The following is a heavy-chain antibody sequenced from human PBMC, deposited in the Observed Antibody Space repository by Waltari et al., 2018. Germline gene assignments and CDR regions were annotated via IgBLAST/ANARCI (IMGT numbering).Heavy chain of an antibody. Sequence: QVQLQESGPGLVKPSETLSLTCAVSGYSISSEYSWGWIRKPPRKGLEWIGSIYHSGSTYYNPSLKSRVTISVDTSKNQFSLKLSSVTAADTAVYYCARLPPYSSSWHYGMDVWGQGTTVTVSS. CDR1: GYSISSEYS. CDR2: IYHSGST. CDR3: ARLPPYSSSWHYGMDV. J-gene: IGHJ6*02. V-gene: IGHV4-38-2*01. D-gene: IGHD6-13*01.